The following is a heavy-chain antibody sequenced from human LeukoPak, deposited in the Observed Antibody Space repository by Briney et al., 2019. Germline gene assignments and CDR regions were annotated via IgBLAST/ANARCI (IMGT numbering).Heavy chain of an antibody. V-gene: IGHV1-69*04. Sequence: SVKVSCKASGGTFSSYAISWVRQAPGQGLEWMGSIIPILGIANYAQKFQGRVTITADKSTSTAYMELSSLRSEDTAVYYCARVLRFLEWLLHDGYYYYGMDVWGQGTTVTVSS. CDR2: IIPILGIA. CDR1: GGTFSSYA. J-gene: IGHJ6*02. D-gene: IGHD3-3*01. CDR3: ARVLRFLEWLLHDGYYYYGMDV.